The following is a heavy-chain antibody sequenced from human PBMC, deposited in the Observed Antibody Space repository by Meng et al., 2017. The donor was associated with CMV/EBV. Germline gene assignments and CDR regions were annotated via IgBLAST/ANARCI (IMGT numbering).Heavy chain of an antibody. J-gene: IGHJ5*02. CDR2: LYYSGST. CDR3: AREEIGLDS. CDR1: GGSICSGDNY. Sequence: QVRMQESGPGLCMHSQPRSLPCSVSGGSICSGDNYWSWLRQPLGKGLEWIGYLYYSGSTYYNPSLTSRFTLLVDTSKNPSSLKLSSVTDADSVVYYCAREEIGLDSWGQGTLVTVSS. D-gene: IGHD3/OR15-3a*01. V-gene: IGHV4-30-4*08.